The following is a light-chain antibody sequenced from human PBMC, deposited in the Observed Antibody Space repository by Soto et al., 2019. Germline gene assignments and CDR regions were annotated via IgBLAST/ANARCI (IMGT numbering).Light chain of an antibody. V-gene: IGKV1-39*01. Sequence: DIQMTQSPSSLSASVGDRVTITCRASQSISTYVSWYQHRPGKAPKLLIYSASTLQSGVPPRFSGSGSGTDFTLTISSLQPEDFATYYCQQSFNTLTFGGGTNVEIE. CDR3: QQSFNTLT. J-gene: IGKJ4*01. CDR1: QSISTY. CDR2: SAS.